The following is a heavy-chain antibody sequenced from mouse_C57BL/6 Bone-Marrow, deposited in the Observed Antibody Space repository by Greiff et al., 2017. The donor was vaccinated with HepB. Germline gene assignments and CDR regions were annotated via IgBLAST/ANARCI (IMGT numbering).Heavy chain of an antibody. J-gene: IGHJ1*03. CDR1: GYSITSDY. CDR3: ARYIPDYYGSSYWYFDV. CDR2: ISYSGST. Sequence: EVQGVESGPGLAKPSQTLSLTCSVTGYSITSDYWNWIRKFPGNKLEYMGYISYSGSTYYNPSLKSRISITRDTSKNQYYLQLNSVTTEDTATYYCARYIPDYYGSSYWYFDVWGTGTTVTVSS. D-gene: IGHD1-1*01. V-gene: IGHV3-8*01.